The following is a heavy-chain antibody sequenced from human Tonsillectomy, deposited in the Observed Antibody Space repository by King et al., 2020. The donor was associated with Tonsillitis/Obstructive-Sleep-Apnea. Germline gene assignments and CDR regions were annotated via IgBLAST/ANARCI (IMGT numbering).Heavy chain of an antibody. D-gene: IGHD1-1*01. CDR3: TRDKRQRWALDF. V-gene: IGHV3-48*01. CDR2: ISGSGNTI. J-gene: IGHJ4*02. Sequence: VQLVETGGGLEQPGGSLRLSCAASGFTFSTYSMNWVRQAPGKGLEWVSFISGSGNTIYYADSVKGRFTITRDNANNSLFLQMNSLRVEDTARYYCTRDKRQRWALDFWGQGTLVTVSS. CDR1: GFTFSTYS.